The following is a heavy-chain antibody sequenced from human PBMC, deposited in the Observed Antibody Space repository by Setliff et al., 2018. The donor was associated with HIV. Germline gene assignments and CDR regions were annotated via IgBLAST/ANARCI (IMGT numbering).Heavy chain of an antibody. V-gene: IGHV4-59*01. CDR2: IYFTGSS. J-gene: IGHJ4*02. D-gene: IGHD2-21*02. CDR1: GGSISTYY. Sequence: PSETLSLTCTVSGGSISTYYWSWIRQPPGKGLEWIGSIYFTGSSDNNPSLKSRVTLSVDTSKHQFSLKLSSVTAADTAVYYCATLDPSGGNFLAYWGQGTLVTVSS. CDR3: ATLDPSGGNFLAY.